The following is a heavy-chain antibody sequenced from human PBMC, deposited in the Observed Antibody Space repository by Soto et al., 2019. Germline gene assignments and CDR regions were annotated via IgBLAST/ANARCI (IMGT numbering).Heavy chain of an antibody. CDR1: GFTFSSYS. V-gene: IGHV3-21*01. J-gene: IGHJ6*03. CDR3: ARVGYSSSSRYYYYYMDV. Sequence: GGSLRLSCAASGFTFSSYSMNWVRQAPGKGLEWVSSISSSSSYIYYADSVKGRFTISRDNAKNSLYLQMNSLRSEDTAVYYCARVGYSSSSRYYYYYMDVWGKGTTVTVSS. CDR2: ISSSSSYI. D-gene: IGHD6-6*01.